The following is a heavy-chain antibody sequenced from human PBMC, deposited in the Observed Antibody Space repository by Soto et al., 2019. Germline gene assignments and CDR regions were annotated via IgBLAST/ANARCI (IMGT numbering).Heavy chain of an antibody. CDR2: IKSKADGGTT. CDR1: GFMFSNAW. D-gene: IGHD3-10*01. J-gene: IGHJ4*01. Sequence: GGSLRLSCAASGFMFSNAWINWVRQAPGKGLEWVGRIKSKADGGTTDFAAPVKGRFAISRDDSKNMMYMEMSSLRTEDTAVYYCTTDSYYKMPIVRFEYWGHGTRVTVSS. CDR3: TTDSYYKMPIVRFEY. V-gene: IGHV3-15*07.